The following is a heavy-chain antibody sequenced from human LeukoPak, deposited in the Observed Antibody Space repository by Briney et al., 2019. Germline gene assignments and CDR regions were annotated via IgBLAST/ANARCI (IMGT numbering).Heavy chain of an antibody. CDR1: GFTFSSYS. CDR2: ISSSSSYI. V-gene: IGHV3-21*04. Sequence: GGSLRLSCAASGFTFSSYSMNWVRQAPGKGLEWVSSISSSSSYIYYADSVKGRFTISRDNSKNTLYLQMNSLRAEDTAVYYCAKGDDSKGDAFDIWGQGTMVTVSS. J-gene: IGHJ3*02. D-gene: IGHD3-22*01. CDR3: AKGDDSKGDAFDI.